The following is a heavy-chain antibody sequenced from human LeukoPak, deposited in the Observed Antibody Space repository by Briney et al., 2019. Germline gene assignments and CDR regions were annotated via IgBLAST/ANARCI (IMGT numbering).Heavy chain of an antibody. V-gene: IGHV4-34*01. CDR2: INHSGST. CDR3: ARGRGRAVAVPYNWFDP. CDR1: GGSFSGYY. J-gene: IGHJ5*02. D-gene: IGHD6-13*01. Sequence: SETLSLTCAVYGGSFSGYYWSWIRQPPGKGLEWIGEINHSGSTNYNPSLKSRVTISVDTSKNQFSLKLSSVTAADTAVYYCARGRGRAVAVPYNWFDPWGRGTLVTVSS.